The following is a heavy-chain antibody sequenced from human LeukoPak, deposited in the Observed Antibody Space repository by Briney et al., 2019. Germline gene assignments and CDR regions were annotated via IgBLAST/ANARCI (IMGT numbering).Heavy chain of an antibody. CDR1: GYTFSSYA. Sequence: PGGSLRLSCAASGYTFSSYAMSWVRQAPGKGLEWVSAISGSGGITYYADSVKGRFTISRDNSKNTLYLQMNSLRVEDSAVYYCANLGQWLVPDYYYGMDVWGQGTTVTVSS. CDR3: ANLGQWLVPDYYYGMDV. J-gene: IGHJ6*02. V-gene: IGHV3-23*01. D-gene: IGHD6-19*01. CDR2: ISGSGGIT.